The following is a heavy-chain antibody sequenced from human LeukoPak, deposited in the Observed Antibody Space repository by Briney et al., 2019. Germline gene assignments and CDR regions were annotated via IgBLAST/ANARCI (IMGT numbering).Heavy chain of an antibody. D-gene: IGHD4-17*01. V-gene: IGHV3-23*01. CDR1: QFKFNNYG. J-gene: IGHJ3*02. CDR3: AKDPNGDYIGTFDI. Sequence: GGSLRLSCATSQFKFNNYGMTWVRQAPGKGLEWVSSITGSGGRTQYADSVQGRFTISRDNSKNTLYLQMNSLRAEDTAVYYCAKDPNGDYIGTFDIWGQGTMVTVSS. CDR2: ITGSGGRT.